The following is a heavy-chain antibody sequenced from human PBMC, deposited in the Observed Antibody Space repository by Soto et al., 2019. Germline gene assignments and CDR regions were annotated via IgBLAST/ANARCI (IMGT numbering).Heavy chain of an antibody. CDR2: IIPIFGTA. CDR3: ACGSYLAVCDY. J-gene: IGHJ4*02. D-gene: IGHD1-26*01. V-gene: IGHV1-69*06. CDR1: GGTFSSYA. Sequence: GASVKVSCKASGGTFSSYAISWVRQAPGQGLEWMGGIIPIFGTANYAQKFQGRVTITADKSTSTAYMELSSLRSEDTAVYYCACGSYLAVCDYWGQGTLVTVSS.